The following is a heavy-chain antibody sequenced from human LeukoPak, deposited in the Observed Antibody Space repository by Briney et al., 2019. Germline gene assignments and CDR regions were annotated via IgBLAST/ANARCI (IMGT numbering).Heavy chain of an antibody. Sequence: PGGSLRLSCAVSGFTFSSHWMRWVRQAPGKGLVWVSHIKSDGSSTNYADSVKGRFTISRDNAKNTLYLQMNSLRAEDTAVYYCARENTYWNDRAFDIWGQGTMVTVSS. CDR1: GFTFSSHW. V-gene: IGHV3-74*01. CDR3: ARENTYWNDRAFDI. CDR2: IKSDGSST. J-gene: IGHJ3*02. D-gene: IGHD1-1*01.